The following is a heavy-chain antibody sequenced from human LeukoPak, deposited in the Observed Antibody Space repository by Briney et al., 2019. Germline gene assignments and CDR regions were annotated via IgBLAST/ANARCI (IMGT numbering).Heavy chain of an antibody. CDR3: AKEKTLWFGGGPFDY. V-gene: IGHV3-30*18. J-gene: IGHJ4*02. Sequence: GSLRLSCAASGFTLSNYGMHWVRQAPGKGLEWVAVISYDGSNKHYADSAKGRFTISRDNSKNMLYLQMNSLRAEDTAVYYCAKEKTLWFGGGPFDYWGQGTLVTVSS. CDR1: GFTLSNYG. CDR2: ISYDGSNK. D-gene: IGHD3-10*01.